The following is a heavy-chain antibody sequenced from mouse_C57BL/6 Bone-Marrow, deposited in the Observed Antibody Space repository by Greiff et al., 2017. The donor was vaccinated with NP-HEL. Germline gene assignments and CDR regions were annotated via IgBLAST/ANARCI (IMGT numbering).Heavy chain of an antibody. Sequence: EVMLVESGAELVRPGASVKLSCTASGFNIKDDYMHWVKQRPEQGLEWIGWIDPENGDTEYASKFQGKATITADTSSNTAYLQLSSLTSEDTAVYYCTPIYDDYSAYWGQGTLVTVSA. CDR2: IDPENGDT. J-gene: IGHJ3*01. V-gene: IGHV14-4*01. CDR3: TPIYDDYSAY. CDR1: GFNIKDDY. D-gene: IGHD2-4*01.